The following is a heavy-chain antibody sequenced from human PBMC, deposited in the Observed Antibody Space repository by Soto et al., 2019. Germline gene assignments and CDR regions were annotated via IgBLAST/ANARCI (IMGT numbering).Heavy chain of an antibody. CDR1: GGTFRTAA. D-gene: IGHD3-3*02. CDR3: ARDDDRPQLGGNCYYILDV. J-gene: IGHJ6*02. CDR2: IMPVFRTP. Sequence: QVQLEQSGAEVKKPGSSVKVSCKASGGTFRTAAVSWVRQAPGQGLEWMGGIMPVFRTPDYAQKFHGRVTITADESTSTAYMELSGLRSDETAVYYCARDDDRPQLGGNCYYILDVWGQGTTITVSS. V-gene: IGHV1-69*12.